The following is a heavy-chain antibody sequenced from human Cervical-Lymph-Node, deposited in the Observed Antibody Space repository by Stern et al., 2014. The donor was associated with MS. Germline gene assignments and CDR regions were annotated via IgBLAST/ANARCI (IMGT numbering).Heavy chain of an antibody. V-gene: IGHV7-4-1*02. Sequence: QVQLMQSGSELKKPGASVKVSCKASGYTFTTYAMNWVRQAPGQGLEWMGWINTNTGNPTYAQGFTGRFVFSLDTSVTTAYLQISSLKADDTAVYYCVRHHGVDSSGWYGFDYWGQGTLVTVSS. CDR3: VRHHGVDSSGWYGFDY. CDR1: GYTFTTYA. CDR2: INTNTGNP. J-gene: IGHJ4*02. D-gene: IGHD6-19*01.